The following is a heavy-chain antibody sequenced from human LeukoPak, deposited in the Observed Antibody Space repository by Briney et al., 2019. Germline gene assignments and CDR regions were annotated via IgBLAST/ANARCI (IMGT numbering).Heavy chain of an antibody. V-gene: IGHV4-39*07. D-gene: IGHD3-10*01. CDR3: ARGRDIAYYYGSGLLDY. Sequence: PSETLSLTCSVSGGSISSCTYSWGWIRQPPGKGLEWIGEINHSGSTNYNPSLKSRVTISVDTSKNQFSLKLSSVTAADTAVYYCARGRDIAYYYGSGLLDYWGQGTLVTVSS. CDR2: INHSGST. CDR1: GGSISSCTYS. J-gene: IGHJ4*02.